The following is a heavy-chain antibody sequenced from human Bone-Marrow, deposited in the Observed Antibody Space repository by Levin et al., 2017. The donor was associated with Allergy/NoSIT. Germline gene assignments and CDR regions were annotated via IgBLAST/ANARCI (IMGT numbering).Heavy chain of an antibody. CDR3: ARGSGALDY. CDR1: GFTVSANY. J-gene: IGHJ4*02. V-gene: IGHV3-66*01. Sequence: PGGSLRLSCAASGFTVSANYMSWVRQAPGKGLQWVSVIYGGGSTSYADSVKGRFTLSRDTSTDMLYLQMDSLRSEDTAVYYCARGSGALDYWGQGTLVTVSS. D-gene: IGHD3-10*01. CDR2: IYGGGST.